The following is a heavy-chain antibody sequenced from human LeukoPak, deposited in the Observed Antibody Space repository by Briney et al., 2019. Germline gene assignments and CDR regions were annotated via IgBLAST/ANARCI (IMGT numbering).Heavy chain of an antibody. CDR1: GFTFSSYA. D-gene: IGHD3-22*01. V-gene: IGHV3-23*01. Sequence: PGGSLRLSCAASGFTFSSYAMSWVRQAPGKGLQWVSGISGSGASTNYAASVKGRFTVSRDNSKNTLYLQTNSLRAEDTAVYYCANHNEDYYDSSGYSWGQGTLVTVSS. CDR3: ANHNEDYYDSSGYS. J-gene: IGHJ5*02. CDR2: ISGSGAST.